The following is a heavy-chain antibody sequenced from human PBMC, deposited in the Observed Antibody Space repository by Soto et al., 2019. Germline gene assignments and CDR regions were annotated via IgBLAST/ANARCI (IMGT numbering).Heavy chain of an antibody. V-gene: IGHV6-1*01. Sequence: SQTLSLTWAISGDSVSSNTAAWTWIRSSPSRGLEGLGRTYYRSNWRHDYAVSVKSRITVNPDTSKNHFSLQLNSVTPDDTAVYYCARGVAGSGFDLWGQGTLVTVSS. CDR3: ARGVAGSGFDL. J-gene: IGHJ4*02. D-gene: IGHD6-19*01. CDR1: GDSVSSNTAA. CDR2: TYYRSNWRH.